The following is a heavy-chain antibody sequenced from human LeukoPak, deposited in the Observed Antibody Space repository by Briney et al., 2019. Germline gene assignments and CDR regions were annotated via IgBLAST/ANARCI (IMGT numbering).Heavy chain of an antibody. CDR1: GYSFTSYW. V-gene: IGHV5-51*01. CDR3: ARGYCSSTSCYRPDYFDY. J-gene: IGHJ4*02. CDR2: IYPGDSDT. Sequence: GESLKISCKGSGYSFTSYWIGWVRQMPGKGLEWVGIIYPGDSDTRYSPSFQGQVTISADKSISTAYLQWSSLKASDTAMYCCARGYCSSTSCYRPDYFDYWGQGTLVTVSS. D-gene: IGHD2-2*02.